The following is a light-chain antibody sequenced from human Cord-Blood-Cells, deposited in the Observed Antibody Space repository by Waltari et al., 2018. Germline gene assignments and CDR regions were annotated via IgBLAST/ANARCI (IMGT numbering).Light chain of an antibody. CDR3: CSYAGSWV. CDR1: SRDVGSYNL. J-gene: IGLJ3*02. Sequence: QSALTQPAPVSGSPGPSITISCPGTSRDVGSYNLVSWYQQHPDKAPKLMIYEGSKRPSGVSNRFSGSKSGNTASLTISGLQAEDEADYYCCSYAGSWVFGGGTKLTVL. CDR2: EGS. V-gene: IGLV2-23*01.